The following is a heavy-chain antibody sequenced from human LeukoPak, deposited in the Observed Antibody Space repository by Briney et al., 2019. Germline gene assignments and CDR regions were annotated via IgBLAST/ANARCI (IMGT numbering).Heavy chain of an antibody. CDR1: GFTFSSYG. J-gene: IGHJ6*03. D-gene: IGHD3-10*01. CDR2: IRYDGSNK. V-gene: IGHV3-30*02. Sequence: GGSLRLSCAASGFTFSSYGIHWVRQAPGKGLEWVAFIRYDGSNKYYADSVKGRFTISRDNSKNTLYLQMNSLRAEDTAVYYCAKPNWFGESQYYYMDVWGKGTTVTISS. CDR3: AKPNWFGESQYYYMDV.